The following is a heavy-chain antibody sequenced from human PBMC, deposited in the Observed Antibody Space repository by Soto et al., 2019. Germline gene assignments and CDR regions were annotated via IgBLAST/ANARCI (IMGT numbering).Heavy chain of an antibody. J-gene: IGHJ6*02. CDR3: AKSYSSGWYGYGYYYGMDV. CDR1: GGSISSYY. CDR2: IYYSGST. D-gene: IGHD6-19*01. Sequence: SETLSLTCTVSGGSISSYYWSWIRQPPGKGLEWIGYIYYSGSTNYNPSLKSRVTISVDTSKNQFSLKLSSVTAADTAVYYCAKSYSSGWYGYGYYYGMDVWGQGTTVTVS. V-gene: IGHV4-59*01.